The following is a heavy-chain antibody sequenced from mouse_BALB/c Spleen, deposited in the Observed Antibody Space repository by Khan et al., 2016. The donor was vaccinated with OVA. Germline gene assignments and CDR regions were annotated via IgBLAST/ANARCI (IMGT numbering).Heavy chain of an antibody. CDR3: ARIKKIVATYFDY. V-gene: IGHV1S81*02. Sequence: QVQLKESGAELVKAGASVKMSCKASGYTLTSYWMHWVKQRLGQGLEWFAETNPTNGRTYYNEKFKNKATLTVDKSSSTADMLFSGPTFEDSAVYYCARIKKIVATYFDYWGQGTTLTVSS. CDR1: GYTLTSYW. D-gene: IGHD1-1*01. CDR2: TNPTNGRT. J-gene: IGHJ2*01.